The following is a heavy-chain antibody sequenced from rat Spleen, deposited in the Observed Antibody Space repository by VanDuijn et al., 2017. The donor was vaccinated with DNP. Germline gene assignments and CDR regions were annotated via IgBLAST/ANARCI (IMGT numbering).Heavy chain of an antibody. V-gene: IGHV2-16*01. CDR1: GFSLTSYG. Sequence: QVQLTESGPGLVQPSQTLSLTCTVSGFSLTSYGVNWVRQPPGKGLEWIGAVWSGGSTDYNSALKSRLSISRDTSRSQVLLKMNSLQTADTAMYFCARSPAGRFNGWLAYWGQGTLVTVSS. CDR3: ARSPAGRFNGWLAY. J-gene: IGHJ3*01. D-gene: IGHD1-11*01. CDR2: VWSGGST.